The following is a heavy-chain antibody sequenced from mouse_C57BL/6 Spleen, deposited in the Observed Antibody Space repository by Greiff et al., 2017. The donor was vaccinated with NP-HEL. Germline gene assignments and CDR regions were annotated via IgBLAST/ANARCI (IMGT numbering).Heavy chain of an antibody. CDR3: ARREEATRGYYYAMDY. J-gene: IGHJ4*01. V-gene: IGHV1-81*01. D-gene: IGHD6-1*01. CDR1: GYTFTSYG. Sequence: QVQLQQSGAELARPGASVKLSCKASGYTFTSYGISWVKQRTGQGLEWIGEIYPRSGNTYYNEKVKGKATLTADKSSSTAYMELRSLTSEDSAVYFCARREEATRGYYYAMDYWGQGTSVTVSS. CDR2: IYPRSGNT.